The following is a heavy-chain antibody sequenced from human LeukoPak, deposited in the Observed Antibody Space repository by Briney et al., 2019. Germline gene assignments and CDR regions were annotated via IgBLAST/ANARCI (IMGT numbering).Heavy chain of an antibody. CDR1: GFTFDDCA. J-gene: IGHJ4*02. CDR3: AKAEEMADDFDY. V-gene: IGHV3-9*01. Sequence: GGSLRLTCAASGFTFDDCAMHWVRHAPGKGLEWVSGISWNSGSIGYAASVKGRFTISRDNAKNSLYLQMNTLSAEDTALYYCAKAEEMADDFDYWGQGTLVTVSS. CDR2: ISWNSGSI. D-gene: IGHD5-24*01.